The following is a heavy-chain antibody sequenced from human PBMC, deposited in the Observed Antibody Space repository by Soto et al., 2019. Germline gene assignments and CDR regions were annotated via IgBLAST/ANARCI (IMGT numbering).Heavy chain of an antibody. V-gene: IGHV3-13*01. J-gene: IGHJ6*02. D-gene: IGHD2-8*01. CDR3: ARGYCTNGVCWGGYYGMDV. CDR2: IGTAGDT. CDR1: GFTFSSYD. Sequence: EVQLVESGGGLVQPGGSLRLSCAASGFTFSSYDMHWVRQATGKGLEWVSAIGTAGDTYYPGSVKGRFTISRENAKNSLYLQMNSLRAGDTAVYDCARGYCTNGVCWGGYYGMDVWGQGTTVTVSS.